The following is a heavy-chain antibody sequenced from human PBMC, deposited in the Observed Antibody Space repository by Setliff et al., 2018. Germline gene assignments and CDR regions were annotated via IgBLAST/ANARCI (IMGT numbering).Heavy chain of an antibody. Sequence: GASVKVSCKASGYTFKTYGFTWVRQAPGQGLEWMGWISPYNGNTNSAQKFQGRVTMTTDTSLSTAYKEVRSLRSDDTAVYYCARVLFGDLFSWFDPWGQGTLVTVSP. CDR1: GYTFKTYG. CDR2: ISPYNGNT. J-gene: IGHJ5*02. D-gene: IGHD3-10*02. CDR3: ARVLFGDLFSWFDP. V-gene: IGHV1-18*01.